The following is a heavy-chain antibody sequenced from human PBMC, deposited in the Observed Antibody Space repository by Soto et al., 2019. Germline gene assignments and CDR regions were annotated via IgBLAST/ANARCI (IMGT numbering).Heavy chain of an antibody. CDR1: GYSFFSHW. J-gene: IGHJ4*02. V-gene: IGHV5-51*01. Sequence: PVESLKISCNGSGYSFFSHWIGWVRQMPGKGLEWVGIIYPADSETRYSPSFQGQVTISVDKSINTAYPQWSSLKASDTAMYYCARRPWLSGYYDYWGQGTLVTVSS. CDR3: ARRPWLSGYYDY. D-gene: IGHD3-22*01. CDR2: IYPADSET.